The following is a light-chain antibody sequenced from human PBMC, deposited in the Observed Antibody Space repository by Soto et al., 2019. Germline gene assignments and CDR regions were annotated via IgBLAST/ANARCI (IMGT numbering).Light chain of an antibody. CDR2: GAS. J-gene: IGKJ1*01. CDR1: QSVSSAY. CDR3: QQYGTSPQT. V-gene: IGKV3-20*01. Sequence: EIVLTQSPGTLSLSPGERATLSCRASQSVSSAYLAWYQQKPGQAPRLLIFGASSRATGIPDRFSGRGSGTEFTLTISRLEPEDFAVYYCQQYGTSPQTFGQGTKVEIK.